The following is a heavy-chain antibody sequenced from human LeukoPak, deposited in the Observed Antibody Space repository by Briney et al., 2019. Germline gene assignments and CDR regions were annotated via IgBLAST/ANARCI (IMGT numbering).Heavy chain of an antibody. CDR3: ARPSINDYGDFGY. D-gene: IGHD4-17*01. V-gene: IGHV3-21*01. Sequence: PGGSLRLSCAASGFTFSTYNMHWVRQAPGKGLEWVSSISGTSRSTYIYYADSVKGRFTISRDNAENSLYLQMNSLRAEDTAVYYYARPSINDYGDFGYWGQGTLVTVSS. CDR1: GFTFSTYN. J-gene: IGHJ4*02. CDR2: ISGTSRSTYI.